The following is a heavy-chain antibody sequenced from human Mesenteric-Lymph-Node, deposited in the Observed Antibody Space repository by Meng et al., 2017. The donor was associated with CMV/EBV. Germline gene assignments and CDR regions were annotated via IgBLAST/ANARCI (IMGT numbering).Heavy chain of an antibody. D-gene: IGHD3-16*01. J-gene: IGHJ6*02. Sequence: GGSLRLSCAASGFTFSSYSMNWVRQAPGKGLEWVSSISSSSSYIYYADSVKGRFTISRDNAKNSLYLQMNSLRAEDTAVYYCAKGGEDYYGMDVWGQGTTVTVSS. CDR1: GFTFSSYS. CDR2: ISSSSSYI. CDR3: AKGGEDYYGMDV. V-gene: IGHV3-21*01.